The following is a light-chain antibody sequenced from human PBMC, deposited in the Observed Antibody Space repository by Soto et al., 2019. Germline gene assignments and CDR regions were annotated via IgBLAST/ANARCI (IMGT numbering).Light chain of an antibody. CDR2: GVS. CDR3: GQFVSAPPRT. CDR1: QSVSSTF. V-gene: IGKV3-20*01. J-gene: IGKJ1*01. Sequence: EIVLTQSPGTLSFSPGERATLSCRASQSVSSTFLAWYQQKPGQAPRLLIYGVSKRATGIPDRFSGSGSGTDFTLTISRQEPEDFAVYFCGQFVSAPPRTLGQGTKGDIK.